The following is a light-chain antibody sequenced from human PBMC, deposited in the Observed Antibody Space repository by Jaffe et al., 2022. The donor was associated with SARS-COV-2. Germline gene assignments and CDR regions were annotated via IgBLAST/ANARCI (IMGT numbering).Light chain of an antibody. CDR3: GTWDSSLSGGE. CDR2: DNN. Sequence: QSVLTQPPSVSAAPGQKVTISCSGSSSNIGNNYVSWYQQLPGTAPKLLIYDNNKRPSGIPDRFSGSKSGTSATLGITGLQTGDEADYYCGTWDSSLSGGEFGGGTKLTVL. CDR1: SSNIGNNY. V-gene: IGLV1-51*01. J-gene: IGLJ2*01.